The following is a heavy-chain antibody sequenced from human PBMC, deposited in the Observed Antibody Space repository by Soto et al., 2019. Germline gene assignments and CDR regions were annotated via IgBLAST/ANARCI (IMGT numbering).Heavy chain of an antibody. Sequence: AXGALRLSFAASGFIVSNFAVSWVRQAPGKGLEWVSAINGVGGRTFYSDSVRGRFTISRDNSKNRLYLQMNSLRAEDTAEYFCAKDFIDIVSTSWYFDLWGRGTLVTVSS. D-gene: IGHD5-12*01. V-gene: IGHV3-23*01. CDR2: INGVGGRT. CDR3: AKDFIDIVSTSWYFDL. CDR1: GFIVSNFA. J-gene: IGHJ2*01.